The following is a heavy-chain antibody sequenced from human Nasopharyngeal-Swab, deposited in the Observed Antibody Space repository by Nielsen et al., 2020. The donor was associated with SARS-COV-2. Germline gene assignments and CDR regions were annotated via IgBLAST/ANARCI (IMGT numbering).Heavy chain of an antibody. CDR2: IFSNDEK. V-gene: IGHV2-26*01. CDR3: ARISQELLHYDY. J-gene: IGHJ4*02. Sequence: SGPTLVKPTETLTLTCTVSGFSLLNARMGGRRNRHPPGKALEWLAHIFSNDEKSYSTSLKSRLTISKDTSKSQVVLTMTNMDPVDTATYYCARISQELLHYDYWGQGTLVTVSS. D-gene: IGHD1-26*01. CDR1: GFSLLNARMG.